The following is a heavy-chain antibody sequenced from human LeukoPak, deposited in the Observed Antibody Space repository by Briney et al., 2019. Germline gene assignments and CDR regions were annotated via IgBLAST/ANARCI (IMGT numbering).Heavy chain of an antibody. CDR2: IIPILGTA. D-gene: IGHD2-2*01. CDR1: GGTFSSYA. Sequence: SVKVSCKASGGTFSSYAISWVRQAPGQGLEWMGGIIPILGTANYAQKFQGRVTITTDESTSTAYPELSSLRSEDTAVYYCARDLRGYCSSTSCYHNWFDPWGQGTLVTVSS. J-gene: IGHJ5*02. CDR3: ARDLRGYCSSTSCYHNWFDP. V-gene: IGHV1-69*05.